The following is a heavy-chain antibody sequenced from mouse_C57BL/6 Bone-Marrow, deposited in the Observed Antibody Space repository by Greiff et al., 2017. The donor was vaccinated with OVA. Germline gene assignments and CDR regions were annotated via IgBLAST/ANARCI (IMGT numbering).Heavy chain of an antibody. V-gene: IGHV5-4*01. D-gene: IGHD3-3*01. CDR1: GFTFSSYA. CDR3: AREGDQGWYFDV. J-gene: IGHJ1*03. CDR2: ISDGGSYT. Sequence: EVQGVDSGGGLVKPGGSLKLSCAASGFTFSSYAMSWVRQTPEKRLEWVATISDGGSYTYYPDNVKGRFTISRDNAKNNLYLQMSHLKSEDTAMYYCAREGDQGWYFDVWGTGTTVTVSS.